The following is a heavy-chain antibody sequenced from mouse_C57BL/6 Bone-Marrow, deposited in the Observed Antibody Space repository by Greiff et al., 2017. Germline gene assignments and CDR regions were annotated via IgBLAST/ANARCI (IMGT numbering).Heavy chain of an antibody. CDR3: ARCSRRWYFDV. J-gene: IGHJ1*03. CDR2: INPYNGGT. V-gene: IGHV1-19*01. CDR1: GYTFTDYY. D-gene: IGHD1-1*01. Sequence: EVQLQESGPVLVKPGASVKMSCKASGYTFTDYYMNWVKQSHGKSLEWIGVINPYNGGTSYNQKFKGKATLTVDKSSSTAYMELNSLTSEDSAVYYCARCSRRWYFDVWGTGTTVTVSS.